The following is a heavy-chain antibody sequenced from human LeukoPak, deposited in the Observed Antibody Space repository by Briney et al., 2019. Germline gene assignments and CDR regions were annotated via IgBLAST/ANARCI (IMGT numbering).Heavy chain of an antibody. J-gene: IGHJ5*02. CDR1: GFTFSSYW. V-gene: IGHV3-7*03. Sequence: GGSLRLSCAASGFTFSSYWMSWVRQAPGKGLEWVANIKQDGSEKYYVDSVKGRFTISRDNAKNSLYLQMNSLRAEDTAVYYCARSIAVVGYWFDPWGQGTLVTVSS. CDR2: IKQDGSEK. D-gene: IGHD6-19*01. CDR3: ARSIAVVGYWFDP.